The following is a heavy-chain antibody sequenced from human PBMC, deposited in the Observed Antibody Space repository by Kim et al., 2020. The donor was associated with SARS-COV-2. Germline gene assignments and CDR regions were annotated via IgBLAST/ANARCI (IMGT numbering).Heavy chain of an antibody. CDR2: IYNSGST. Sequence: SETLSLTCTVSGGSISSYYWSWIRQPPGKGLEWIGYIYNSGSTNYNPSLKSRVTISVDTSKNQFSLKLSSVTAADTAVYYCASDLPRRGKDYYYYGMDVSGQGTTVTVSS. D-gene: IGHD3-10*01. CDR1: GGSISSYY. J-gene: IGHJ6*02. V-gene: IGHV4-59*13. CDR3: ASDLPRRGKDYYYYGMDV.